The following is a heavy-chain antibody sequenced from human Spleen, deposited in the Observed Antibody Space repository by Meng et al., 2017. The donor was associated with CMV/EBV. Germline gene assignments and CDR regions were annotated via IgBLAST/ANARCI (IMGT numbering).Heavy chain of an antibody. CDR2: IYYSGST. D-gene: IGHD1-26*01. CDR3: AGLSVGAKPY. Sequence: GSLRLSCAVYGGSFSGYYWSWIRQPPGKGLEYIGYIYYSGSTKFNPSLKSRVTISVDSSKNQFSLKLSSVTAADTAFYYCAGLSVGAKPYWGQGTLVTVSS. J-gene: IGHJ4*02. V-gene: IGHV4-59*03. CDR1: GGSFSGYY.